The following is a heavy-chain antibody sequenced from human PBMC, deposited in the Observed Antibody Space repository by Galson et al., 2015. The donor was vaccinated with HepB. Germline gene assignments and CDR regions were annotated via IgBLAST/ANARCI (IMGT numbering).Heavy chain of an antibody. CDR3: ATQSCHDASCYGN. D-gene: IGHD3-22*01. Sequence: SVKVSCKASGYTFSSYPMHWVRQAPGQSLEWMGWINPGNGNTKSSQKFQGRVTITRDTSANTVYMELSNLGSADTAIYYCATQSCHDASCYGNWGQGTLVTVSS. J-gene: IGHJ4*02. V-gene: IGHV1-3*01. CDR2: INPGNGNT. CDR1: GYTFSSYP.